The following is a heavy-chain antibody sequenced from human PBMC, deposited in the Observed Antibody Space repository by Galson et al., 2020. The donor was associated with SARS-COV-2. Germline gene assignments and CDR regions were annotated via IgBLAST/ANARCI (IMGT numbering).Heavy chain of an antibody. CDR2: IGTAGDT. CDR1: GFTFSSYD. Sequence: TGGSLRLSCAASGFTFSSYDMHWVRQATGKGLEWVSAIGTAGDTYYPGSVKGRFTISRENAKNSLYLQMNSLRAGDTAVYYCARGDCSSTSCYFYDYGMDVWGQGTTVTVSS. V-gene: IGHV3-13*01. D-gene: IGHD2-2*01. J-gene: IGHJ6*02. CDR3: ARGDCSSTSCYFYDYGMDV.